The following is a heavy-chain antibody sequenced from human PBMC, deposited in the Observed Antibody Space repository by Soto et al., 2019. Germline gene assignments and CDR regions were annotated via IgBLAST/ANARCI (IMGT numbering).Heavy chain of an antibody. Sequence: QVQLVESGGGVVQPGRSLRLSCAASGFTFSSYAMHWVRQAPGKGLEWVAVISYDGSNKYYADSVKDRFTISRDNSKNTLYLQMNSLRAEDTAVYYCAKVESHYTGWGQGTLVTVSS. D-gene: IGHD3-10*01. V-gene: IGHV3-30*04. CDR3: AKVESHYTG. CDR1: GFTFSSYA. J-gene: IGHJ4*02. CDR2: ISYDGSNK.